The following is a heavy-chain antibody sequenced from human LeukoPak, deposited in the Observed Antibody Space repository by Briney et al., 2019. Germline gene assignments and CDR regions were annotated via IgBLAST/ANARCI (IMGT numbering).Heavy chain of an antibody. J-gene: IGHJ3*02. CDR2: ISAYNGNT. CDR3: ARFEWPTHNDALDI. D-gene: IGHD3-3*01. Sequence: GASVKVSCKASGYTFTSYGISWVRQAPGQGLEWMGWISAYNGNTNYAQKLQGRVTMTTDTSMSTAYMELRSLRSDDTAVYYCARFEWPTHNDALDIWGQGTMVTVSS. V-gene: IGHV1-18*01. CDR1: GYTFTSYG.